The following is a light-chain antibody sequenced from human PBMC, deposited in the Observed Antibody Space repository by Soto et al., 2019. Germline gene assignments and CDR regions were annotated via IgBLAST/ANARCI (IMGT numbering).Light chain of an antibody. V-gene: IGLV1-44*01. Sequence: QSVLTQPPSASGTPGQRVTISCSGSSSNIGSNTVNWYQQLPGTAPKLLIYNNNQRLSGVPDRFSDSKSGTYASLAISGLQSEDEADYYCAAWDDSLNGLVFGTGTKLTVL. CDR2: NNN. CDR3: AAWDDSLNGLV. CDR1: SSNIGSNT. J-gene: IGLJ1*01.